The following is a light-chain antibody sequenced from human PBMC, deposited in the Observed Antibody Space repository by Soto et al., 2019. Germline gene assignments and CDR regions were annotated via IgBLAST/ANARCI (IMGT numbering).Light chain of an antibody. V-gene: IGKV3-15*01. CDR1: QSVATN. J-gene: IGKJ1*01. CDR3: QQRYNWPLT. CDR2: GAS. Sequence: EAVLTQSPATLSVFQGERATLSCRASQSVATNLAWYQQRPGQAPRLLIYGASKRAIGLPARFSGSGSGTDFTLTISSLEPEDFAVYYCQQRYNWPLTFGQGTKVDI.